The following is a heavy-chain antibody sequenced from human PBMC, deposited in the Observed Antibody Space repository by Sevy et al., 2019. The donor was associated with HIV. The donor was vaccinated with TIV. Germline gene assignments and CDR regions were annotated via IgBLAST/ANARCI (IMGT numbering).Heavy chain of an antibody. D-gene: IGHD2-2*02. Sequence: ASVKVSCKASGYTFTNYGINWVRQAPGQGLEWMGWISAYNGNTDYEQNFQGRVTMTTDTSTSTAYMELRSLRSDDTAVYYCARYCSSTSCYTVDRKLDYWGQRTLVTVSS. CDR2: ISAYNGNT. J-gene: IGHJ4*02. V-gene: IGHV1-18*04. CDR1: GYTFTNYG. CDR3: ARYCSSTSCYTVDRKLDY.